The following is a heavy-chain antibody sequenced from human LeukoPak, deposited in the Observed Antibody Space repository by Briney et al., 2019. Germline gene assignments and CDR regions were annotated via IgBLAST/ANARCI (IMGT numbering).Heavy chain of an antibody. CDR1: GGSISSYY. J-gene: IGHJ4*02. D-gene: IGHD3-3*01. Sequence: SETLSPTCTVSGGSISSYYWSWIRQPAGKGLEWIGRIYNSGSTNYNPSLKSRVTMSVDTSKNQFSLKLSSVTAADTAVYYCARGRDYDFWSGYYKTYYFDYWGQGTLVTVSS. V-gene: IGHV4-4*07. CDR3: ARGRDYDFWSGYYKTYYFDY. CDR2: IYNSGST.